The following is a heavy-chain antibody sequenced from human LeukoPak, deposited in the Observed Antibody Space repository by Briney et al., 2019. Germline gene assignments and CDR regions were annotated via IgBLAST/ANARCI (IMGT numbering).Heavy chain of an antibody. CDR2: ISDDGSTK. V-gene: IGHV3-30*04. CDR1: GFTFSSYA. D-gene: IGHD6-13*01. CDR3: ARDLPYGSSSNWFDP. Sequence: GRSLRLSCAASGFTFSSYAMHWVRQAPGKGLEWVAIISDDGSTKYYADSVKGRFTIFRDNSKNTLYLQMNSLRAEGMAIYYCARDLPYGSSSNWFDPWGQGTLVTVSS. J-gene: IGHJ5*02.